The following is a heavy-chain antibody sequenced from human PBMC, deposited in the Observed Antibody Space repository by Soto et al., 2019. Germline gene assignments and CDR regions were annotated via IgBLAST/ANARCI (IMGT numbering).Heavy chain of an antibody. CDR2: MNPNSGNT. Sequence: QVQLVQSGAEVKKPGASVKVSCKASGYTFTSYDINWVRQATGQGLEWMGWMNPNSGNTGYAQKFQGRVTMTRXXSXRXXYMELSSLRSEDTAVYYCARGVAQLWFGELDPFDYWGQGTLVTVSS. V-gene: IGHV1-8*01. CDR1: GYTFTSYD. CDR3: ARGVAQLWFGELDPFDY. J-gene: IGHJ4*02. D-gene: IGHD3-10*01.